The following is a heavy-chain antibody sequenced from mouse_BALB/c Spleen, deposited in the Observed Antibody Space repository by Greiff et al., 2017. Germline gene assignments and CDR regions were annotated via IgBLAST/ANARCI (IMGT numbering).Heavy chain of an antibody. CDR3: ATYYGNYEFAY. CDR2: INPSNGRT. D-gene: IGHD2-10*01. CDR1: GYTFTSYW. Sequence: VQLQQPGAELVKPGASVKLSCKASGYTFTSYWMHWVKQRPGQGLEWIGEINPSNGRTNYNEKFKSKATLTVDKSSSTAYMQLSSLTSEDSAVYYCATYYGNYEFAYWGQGTLVTVSA. V-gene: IGHV1S81*02. J-gene: IGHJ3*01.